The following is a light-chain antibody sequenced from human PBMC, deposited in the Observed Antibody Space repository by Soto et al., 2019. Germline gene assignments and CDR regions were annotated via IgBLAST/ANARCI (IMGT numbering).Light chain of an antibody. CDR1: RSVSSN. CDR2: GAS. Sequence: EIVMTQSPATLSVSPGERATLSCRASRSVSSNLAWYQQKPGQAPRLLIYGASTRATGIPARFSGSGSGTEFTLPISSLQSEDFAVYYCQQYNNWPALTFGGGTKVEIK. J-gene: IGKJ4*01. CDR3: QQYNNWPALT. V-gene: IGKV3-15*01.